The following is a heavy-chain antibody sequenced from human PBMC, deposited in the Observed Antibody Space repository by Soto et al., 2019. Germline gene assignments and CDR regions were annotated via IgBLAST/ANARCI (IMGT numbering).Heavy chain of an antibody. D-gene: IGHD6-13*01. V-gene: IGHV1-69*13. Sequence: ASVKVSCKASGGTFSSYAISWVRQAPGQGLEWMGGIIPIFGTANYAQKFQGRVTITADESTSTAYMELSSLRSEDTAVYYCARGVAAAGPFYYYYYYGMDVWGQGTTVTVSS. J-gene: IGHJ6*02. CDR3: ARGVAAAGPFYYYYYYGMDV. CDR2: IIPIFGTA. CDR1: GGTFSSYA.